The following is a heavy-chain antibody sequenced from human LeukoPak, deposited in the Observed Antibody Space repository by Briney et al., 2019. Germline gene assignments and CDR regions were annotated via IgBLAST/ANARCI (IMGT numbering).Heavy chain of an antibody. Sequence: SVNVSCKASGGTFSSYAISWVRQAPGQGLEWMGGIIPIFGTANYAQKFQGRVTITADESTSTAYMELSSLRSEDTAVYYCARSDYYGSGSRYYYGMDVWGQGTTVTVSS. V-gene: IGHV1-69*13. D-gene: IGHD3-10*01. CDR2: IIPIFGTA. CDR3: ARSDYYGSGSRYYYGMDV. J-gene: IGHJ6*02. CDR1: GGTFSSYA.